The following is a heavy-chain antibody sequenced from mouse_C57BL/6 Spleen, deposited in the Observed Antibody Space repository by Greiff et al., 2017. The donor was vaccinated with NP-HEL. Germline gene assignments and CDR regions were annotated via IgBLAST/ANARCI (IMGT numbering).Heavy chain of an antibody. CDR3: TTSNDYGWYFDV. CDR1: GFNFKDYS. J-gene: IGHJ1*03. CDR2: IDPEDGDP. Sequence: EVQLQQSGAELVRPGASVKLSCTASGFNFKDYSMHWVKQRPEQGLEWIGRIDPEDGDPEYAPKFPGKATMTADTSSNTASLQLSSLTSEDAAIDYCTTSNDYGWYFDVWGTGTTVTVSS. D-gene: IGHD2-4*01. V-gene: IGHV14-1*01.